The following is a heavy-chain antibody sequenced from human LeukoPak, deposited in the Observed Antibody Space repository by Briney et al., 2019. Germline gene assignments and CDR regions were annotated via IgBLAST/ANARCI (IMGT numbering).Heavy chain of an antibody. CDR2: ISWHSESI. Sequence: GGSLRLSCAASGFAFGDYAMPWVRQAPGKGLEWVSSISWHSESIAYADSVKGRFTTSRDNAKNSLFLQMNTLRAEDTALYYCAKEYYDYGTFDYWGQGTLVTVFS. J-gene: IGHJ4*02. D-gene: IGHD5-12*01. CDR3: AKEYYDYGTFDY. CDR1: GFAFGDYA. V-gene: IGHV3-9*01.